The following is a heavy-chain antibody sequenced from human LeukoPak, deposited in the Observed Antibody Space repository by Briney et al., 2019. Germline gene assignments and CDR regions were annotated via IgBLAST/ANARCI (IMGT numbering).Heavy chain of an antibody. CDR2: IYYSGST. D-gene: IGHD6-13*01. Sequence: ETLSLTCTVSGGSISSYYWSWIRQPPGKGLEWIGYIYYSGSTNYNPSLKSRVTISVDTSKNQFSLKLSSVTAADTAVYYCATGYSSSWYLGGAFDIWGQGTMVTVSS. CDR1: GGSISSYY. J-gene: IGHJ3*02. V-gene: IGHV4-59*01. CDR3: ATGYSSSWYLGGAFDI.